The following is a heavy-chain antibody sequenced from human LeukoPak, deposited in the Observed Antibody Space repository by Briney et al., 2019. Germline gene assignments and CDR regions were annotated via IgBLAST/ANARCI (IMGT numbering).Heavy chain of an antibody. D-gene: IGHD1-26*01. CDR1: GGSISSGDYY. Sequence: SQTLSLTCTVSGGSISSGDYYWSWIRQPPGKGLEWIGYIYYSGSTYYNPSLKSRVTISVDTSKNQFSLKLSSMTAADTAVYYCARVETVGAIDYWGQGTLVTVSS. CDR3: ARVETVGAIDY. V-gene: IGHV4-30-4*01. CDR2: IYYSGST. J-gene: IGHJ4*02.